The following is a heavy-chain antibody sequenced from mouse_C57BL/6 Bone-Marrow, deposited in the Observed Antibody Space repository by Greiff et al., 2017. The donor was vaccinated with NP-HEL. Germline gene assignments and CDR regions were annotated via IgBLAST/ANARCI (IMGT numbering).Heavy chain of an antibody. CDR2: IDPSDSET. V-gene: IGHV1-52*01. D-gene: IGHD2-10*02. Sequence: QVQLQQPGAELVGPGSSVKLSCKASGYTFTSYWMHWVKQRPIQGLEWIGNIDPSDSETHYNQKFKDKATLTVDKSSSTAYMQLSSLTSEDSAVYYCARSEYGNYWYFDVWGTGTTVTVSS. CDR3: ARSEYGNYWYFDV. J-gene: IGHJ1*03. CDR1: GYTFTSYW.